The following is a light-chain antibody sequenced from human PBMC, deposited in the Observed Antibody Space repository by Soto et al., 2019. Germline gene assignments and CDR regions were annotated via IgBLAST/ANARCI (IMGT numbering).Light chain of an antibody. CDR2: DAS. CDR3: QQRSNWHPIT. V-gene: IGKV3-11*01. CDR1: QSVSSY. J-gene: IGKJ1*01. Sequence: EILLTQSPVTLSLSPGERATLSCGASQSVSSYLAWYQQKPGQAPRLLIYDASNRATGIPARFSGGGSGTDFTLTIDNLETEDFAIYYCQQRSNWHPITFGHGTKVDIK.